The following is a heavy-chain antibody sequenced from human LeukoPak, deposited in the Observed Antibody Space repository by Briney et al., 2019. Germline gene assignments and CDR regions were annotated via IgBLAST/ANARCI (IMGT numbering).Heavy chain of an antibody. CDR3: ARGSHGEHDS. CDR2: IDRSGGST. J-gene: IGHJ5*01. Sequence: GDSLRLSCAASGFSFNIYAMSWVRQAPGKGLEWVAAIDRSGGSTFYADSVKGRFTTSKDNSKNTLYLQINSLRVDDTAIYYCARGSHGEHDSWGQGTLVTVSS. V-gene: IGHV3-23*01. CDR1: GFSFNIYA. D-gene: IGHD4-17*01.